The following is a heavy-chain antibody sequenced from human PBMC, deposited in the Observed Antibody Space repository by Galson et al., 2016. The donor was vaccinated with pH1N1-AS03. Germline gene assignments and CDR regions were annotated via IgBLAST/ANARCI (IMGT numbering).Heavy chain of an antibody. CDR1: GFTIYKYG. Sequence: SLRLSCAASGFTIYKYGMHWVRQAPGKGLEWVSAISGSGNNTYYGDSVKGRLTISRDNSKNMLYLQMNSLRAEDTAVYYCAKDKGLGGGSCYQYWGQGTLVTVSS. D-gene: IGHD2-15*01. J-gene: IGHJ4*02. CDR3: AKDKGLGGGSCYQY. V-gene: IGHV3-23*01. CDR2: ISGSGNNT.